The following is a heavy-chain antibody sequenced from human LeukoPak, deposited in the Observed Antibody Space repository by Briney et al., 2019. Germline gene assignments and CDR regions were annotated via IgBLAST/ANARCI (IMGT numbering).Heavy chain of an antibody. CDR1: GGSISSGDYY. Sequence: SETLSLTCTVSGGSISSGDYYWSWIRQPPGKGLGWIGYIYYSGSTYYNPSLKSRVTITVDTSKNQFSLKLSSVTAADTAVYYCAGALPEDGYCSSTSCQKYFDYWGQGTLVTVSS. CDR3: AGALPEDGYCSSTSCQKYFDY. D-gene: IGHD2-2*01. J-gene: IGHJ4*02. V-gene: IGHV4-30-4*01. CDR2: IYYSGST.